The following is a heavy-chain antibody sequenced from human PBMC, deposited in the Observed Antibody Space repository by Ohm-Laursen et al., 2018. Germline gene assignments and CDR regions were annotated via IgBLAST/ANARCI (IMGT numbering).Heavy chain of an antibody. J-gene: IGHJ4*02. CDR1: RFTFSDYY. Sequence: SLRLSCAASRFTFSDYYMNWVCQALGKGLEWVSSVSSTNTRYYADSVKGRFTISRDNAKNSLYLQMNSLRAEDTAVYYCARVGPLARYYFDYWGQGTLVTVSS. V-gene: IGHV3-69-1*01. CDR2: VSSTNTR. D-gene: IGHD1-26*01. CDR3: ARVGPLARYYFDY.